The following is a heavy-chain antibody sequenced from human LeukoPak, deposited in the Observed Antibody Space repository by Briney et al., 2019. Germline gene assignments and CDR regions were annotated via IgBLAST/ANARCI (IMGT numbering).Heavy chain of an antibody. D-gene: IGHD6-19*01. V-gene: IGHV1-69*05. CDR2: IIPIFGTA. CDR3: ATGRSVRLAVAGAELDY. J-gene: IGHJ4*02. CDR1: GGTLSSYA. Sequence: ASVKVSCKASGGTLSSYAISWVRQAPGQGLEWMGRIIPIFGTANYAQKFQGRVTITTDESTSTAYMELSSLRSDDTAVYYCATGRSVRLAVAGAELDYWGQGTLVTVSS.